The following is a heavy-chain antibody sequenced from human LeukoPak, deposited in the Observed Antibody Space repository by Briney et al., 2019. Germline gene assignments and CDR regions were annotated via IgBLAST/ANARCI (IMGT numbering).Heavy chain of an antibody. CDR1: GFTFSNCA. J-gene: IGHJ4*02. CDR3: AKDLGVRYFDWLIPGSDY. D-gene: IGHD3-9*01. Sequence: GGSLRLSCSASGFTFSNCAMHWVRQAPGKGLEYVSAITSNGGNTYYSDSVKGRFTISRDNSKNALYLQMNSLRAEDTAVYYCAKDLGVRYFDWLIPGSDYWGQGTLVTVSS. V-gene: IGHV3-64*04. CDR2: ITSNGGNT.